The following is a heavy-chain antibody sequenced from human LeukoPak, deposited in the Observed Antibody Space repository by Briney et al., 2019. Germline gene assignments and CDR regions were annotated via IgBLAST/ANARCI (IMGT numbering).Heavy chain of an antibody. J-gene: IGHJ3*02. V-gene: IGHV3-15*01. Sequence: NPGGSLRLSCAASGFTFSNAWMSWVRQAPGKGLEWVGRIKSKTDGGTTDYAAPVKGRFTISRDDSKNTLYLQMNSLKTEDTAVYYCTTRPGLGDAFDTWGQGTMVTVSS. CDR3: TTRPGLGDAFDT. CDR2: IKSKTDGGTT. CDR1: GFTFSNAW. D-gene: IGHD3/OR15-3a*01.